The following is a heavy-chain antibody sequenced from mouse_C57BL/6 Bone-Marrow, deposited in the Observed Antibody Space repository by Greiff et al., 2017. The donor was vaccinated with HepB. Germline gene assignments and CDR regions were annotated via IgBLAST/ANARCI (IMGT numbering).Heavy chain of an antibody. D-gene: IGHD1-1*01. J-gene: IGHJ1*03. V-gene: IGHV10-3*01. CDR2: IRSKSSNYAT. CDR3: VRGITTVVAHWYFDV. Sequence: EVMLVESGGGLVQPKGSLKLSCAASGFTFNTYAMHWVRQAPGKGLEWVARIRSKSSNYATYYADSVKDRFTISRDDSQSMLYLQMNNLKTEDTAMYYCVRGITTVVAHWYFDVWGTGTTVTVSS. CDR1: GFTFNTYA.